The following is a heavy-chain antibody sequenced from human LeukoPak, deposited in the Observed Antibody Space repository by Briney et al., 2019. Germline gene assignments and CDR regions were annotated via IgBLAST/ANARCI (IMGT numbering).Heavy chain of an antibody. V-gene: IGHV3-48*03. CDR3: ARYYYDSSGYYGTYDY. CDR1: GFTFSSYE. Sequence: GGSLRLSCAASGFTFSSYEMNWVRQAPGKGLEWVSYISSSGSTIYYADSVKGRFTISRDNAKNTLYLQMNSLRAEDTAVYYCARYYYDSSGYYGTYDYWGQGTLVTVSS. CDR2: ISSSGSTI. J-gene: IGHJ4*02. D-gene: IGHD3-22*01.